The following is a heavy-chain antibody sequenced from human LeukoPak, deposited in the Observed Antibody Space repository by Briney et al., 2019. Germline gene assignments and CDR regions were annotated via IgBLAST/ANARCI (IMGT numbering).Heavy chain of an antibody. CDR1: GFTFTRIW. D-gene: IGHD3-10*01. J-gene: IGHJ4*02. CDR3: TRGGEEPFDY. CDR2: INVEGTTT. Sequence: GGSLRLSCADSGFTFTRIWMHWVRQAPGKGLVWVSRINVEGTTTTYADSVEGRFTISRDENALYLQMNHLRVDDTAVYYCTRGGEEPFDYWGQGTLVTVSP. V-gene: IGHV3-74*01.